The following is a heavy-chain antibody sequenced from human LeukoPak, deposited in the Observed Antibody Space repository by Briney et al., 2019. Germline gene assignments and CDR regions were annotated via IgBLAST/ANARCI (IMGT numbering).Heavy chain of an antibody. D-gene: IGHD6-19*01. CDR1: GYTLTELS. Sequence: ASVKVSCKVSGYTLTELSMHWVRQAPGKGLEWMGGFDPEDGETIYAQKFQGRATTTEDTSTDTAYMELSSLRSEGTAVYYCATGAGQWHPDWGQGTLVTVSS. V-gene: IGHV1-24*01. CDR2: FDPEDGET. J-gene: IGHJ4*02. CDR3: ATGAGQWHPD.